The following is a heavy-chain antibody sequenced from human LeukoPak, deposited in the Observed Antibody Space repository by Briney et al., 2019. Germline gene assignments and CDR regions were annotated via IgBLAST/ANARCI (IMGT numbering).Heavy chain of an antibody. CDR2: VIPIFGTA. J-gene: IGHJ6*02. CDR3: ARADYGDSDYDYYYYGMDV. V-gene: IGHV1-69*13. D-gene: IGHD4-17*01. Sequence: SVTVSCKASGGTFSSYAISWVRQAPGQGLEWMGGVIPIFGTANYAQKFQGRVTITADESTSTAYMELSSLRSEDTAVYYCARADYGDSDYDYYYYGMDVWGQGTTVTVSS. CDR1: GGTFSSYA.